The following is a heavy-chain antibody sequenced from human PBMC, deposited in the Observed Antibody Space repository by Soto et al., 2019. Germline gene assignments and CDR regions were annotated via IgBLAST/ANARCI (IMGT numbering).Heavy chain of an antibody. CDR1: GGSFSGCY. CDR2: INHSGST. Sequence: PSETLSLTCAVYGGSFSGCYWSWIRQPPGKGLEWIGEINHSGSTNYNPSLKSRVTISVDTSKNQFSLKLSSVTAADTAVYYCARGEIAAAGTTYYFDYWGQGTLVTVSS. CDR3: ARGEIAAAGTTYYFDY. J-gene: IGHJ4*02. D-gene: IGHD6-13*01. V-gene: IGHV4-34*01.